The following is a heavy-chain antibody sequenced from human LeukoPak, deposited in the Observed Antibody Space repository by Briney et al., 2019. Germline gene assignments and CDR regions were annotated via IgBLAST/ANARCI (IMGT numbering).Heavy chain of an antibody. J-gene: IGHJ3*02. Sequence: SETLSLTCTVSGGSISSYYWSWIRQPPGKGLEWIGYIYYSGSTNYNPSLKSRVTISVDTSKNQFSLKLSSVTAADTAVYYCARRIRNAAMAPVFDIWGQGTMVTVSS. CDR3: ARRIRNAAMAPVFDI. CDR2: IYYSGST. V-gene: IGHV4-59*08. D-gene: IGHD5-18*01. CDR1: GGSISSYY.